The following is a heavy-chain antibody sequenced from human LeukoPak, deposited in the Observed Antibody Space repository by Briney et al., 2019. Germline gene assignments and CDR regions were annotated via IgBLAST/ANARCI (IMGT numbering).Heavy chain of an antibody. J-gene: IGHJ5*02. D-gene: IGHD1-26*01. CDR3: ARLDAPEWELLLWFDP. Sequence: GSSVKVSCKASGGTFTSYDINWVRQATGQGLEWMGWMNPNSGNTGYAQKFQGRVTITRNTSISTAYMELSSLRSEDTAVYYCARLDAPEWELLLWFDPWGQGTLVTVSS. V-gene: IGHV1-8*03. CDR1: GGTFTSYD. CDR2: MNPNSGNT.